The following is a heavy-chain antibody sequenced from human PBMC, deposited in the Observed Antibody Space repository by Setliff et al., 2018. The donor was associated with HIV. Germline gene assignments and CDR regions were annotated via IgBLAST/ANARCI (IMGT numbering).Heavy chain of an antibody. Sequence: LSLTCTVSGGSVSTTSYSWGWTRQPPGKGLEWIGSIYYSGSTSYNPSLKSQVTISVDTSKNQSSLRVNSVTAADTAVYYCARQRKLNTAMAYDFDYWGQGTLGTVSS. CDR2: IYYSGST. D-gene: IGHD5-18*01. CDR3: ARQRKLNTAMAYDFDY. V-gene: IGHV4-39*01. CDR1: GGSVSTTSYS. J-gene: IGHJ4*02.